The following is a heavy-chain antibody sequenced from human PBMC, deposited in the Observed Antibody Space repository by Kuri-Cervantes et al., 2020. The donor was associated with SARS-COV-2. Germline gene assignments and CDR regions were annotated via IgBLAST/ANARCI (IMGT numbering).Heavy chain of an antibody. CDR2: IEWDDPK. CDR1: GFSHHTERMR. J-gene: IGHJ4*01. V-gene: IGHV2-70*04. Sequence: SGPTLVKPTQTLTLTCSSSGFSHHTERMRVSWIRQPPGKALEWLARIEWDDPKFYTLSLRSRLTISKDNSRNLVFLTLTDSDPEDTATYYCALTSYSRTYYFDYWGHGSLVTVSS. CDR3: ALTSYSRTYYFDY. D-gene: IGHD6-13*01.